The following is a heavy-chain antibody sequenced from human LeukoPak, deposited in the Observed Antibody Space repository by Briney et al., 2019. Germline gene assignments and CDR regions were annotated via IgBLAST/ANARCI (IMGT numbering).Heavy chain of an antibody. D-gene: IGHD3-3*01. Sequence: TGGSLRLSCTASGFTFGTYAMNWVRQAPGKGLRRVALIIGNAATIAYADSVRGRFTISRDNSKNTLYLQMNSLRVEDTAVYYCVKDRTPDGYYSVDYWGQGILVTVSS. CDR2: IIGNAATI. CDR3: VKDRTPDGYYSVDY. CDR1: GFTFGTYA. J-gene: IGHJ4*02. V-gene: IGHV3-23*01.